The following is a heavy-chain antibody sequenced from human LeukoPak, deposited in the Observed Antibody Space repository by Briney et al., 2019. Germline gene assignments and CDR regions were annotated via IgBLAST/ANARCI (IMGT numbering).Heavy chain of an antibody. CDR1: GFTFSSYA. V-gene: IGHV3-23*01. D-gene: IGHD3-22*01. CDR3: AETYYYDSSGYYYPYYFDY. J-gene: IGHJ4*02. Sequence: GGSLRLSCAASGFTFSSYAMSWVRQAPGKGLEWVSAISGSGGSTYYADSVKGRFTISRDNSKNTLYLQMNSLRAEDTAVYYCAETYYYDSSGYYYPYYFDYWGQGTLVTVSS. CDR2: ISGSGGST.